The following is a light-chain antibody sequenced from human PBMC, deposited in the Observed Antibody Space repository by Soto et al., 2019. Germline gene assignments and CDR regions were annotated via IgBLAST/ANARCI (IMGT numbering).Light chain of an antibody. CDR2: GAS. V-gene: IGKV3-20*01. CDR3: QQYVSLPIT. CDR1: QSFSSSY. Sequence: EIVLTQSPGTLSLSPGERATLSCRASQSFSSSYLAWYQQKPGQAPRLLIYGASSRATGIPDRFSGSGSGTDFTLTINRVAPEDFAVYYCQQYVSLPITFGQGTRLEIK. J-gene: IGKJ5*01.